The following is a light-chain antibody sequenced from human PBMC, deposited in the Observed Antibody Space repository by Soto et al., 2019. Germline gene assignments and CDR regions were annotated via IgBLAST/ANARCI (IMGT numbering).Light chain of an antibody. Sequence: QSALTQPASVSGSPGQAITISCTGTSSDVGGYNYVSWYQQHPGKATKLMIYDGSNRPSGVSNRFYGSKSGNTASLTIAGRQAEDEADYYCSSYTSSSTVVFGGGTKLTV. CDR1: SSDVGGYNY. CDR2: DGS. CDR3: SSYTSSSTVV. J-gene: IGLJ2*01. V-gene: IGLV2-14*01.